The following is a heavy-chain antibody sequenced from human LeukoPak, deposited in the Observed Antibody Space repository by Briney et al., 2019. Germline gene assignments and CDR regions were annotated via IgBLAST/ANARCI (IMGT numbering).Heavy chain of an antibody. D-gene: IGHD1-20*01. CDR2: ISYDGSNK. J-gene: IGHJ4*02. V-gene: IGHV3-30-3*01. CDR1: GFTFSSYA. CDR3: ARDSHPITGTTGYFDY. Sequence: GGSLRLSCAASGFTFSSYAMHWVRQAPGKGLEWVAVISYDGSNKYYADSVKGRSTISRDNSKNTLYLQMNSLRAEDTAVYYCARDSHPITGTTGYFDYWGQGTLVTVSS.